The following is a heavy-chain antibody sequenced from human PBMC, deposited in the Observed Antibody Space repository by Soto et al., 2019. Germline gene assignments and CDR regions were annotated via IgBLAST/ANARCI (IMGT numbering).Heavy chain of an antibody. CDR2: TNSDGTDS. Sequence: GSLRLSCAAAGFDFEDYAMHWVRQVPGKGLEWVSLTNSDGTDSYYMDSVKGRFTISRDNAKSTLYLQMDRLRPEDTALYFCAKSLYYYDSSPLDHWGQGTLVTVSS. J-gene: IGHJ4*02. CDR3: AKSLYYYDSSPLDH. V-gene: IGHV3-43D*04. D-gene: IGHD3-22*01. CDR1: GFDFEDYA.